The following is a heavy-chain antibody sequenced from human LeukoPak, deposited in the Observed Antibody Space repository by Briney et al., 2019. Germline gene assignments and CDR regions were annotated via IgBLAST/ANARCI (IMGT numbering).Heavy chain of an antibody. J-gene: IGHJ4*02. CDR2: IYTSGST. CDR1: GGSISSYY. V-gene: IGHV4-4*07. Sequence: PSETLSLTCTASGGSISSYYWSWIRQPAGKGLEWIGRIYTSGSTNYNPSLKSRVTMSVDTSKNQFSLNLTSVTAADTAVYYCARWGSIAVARFDYWGQGTLVTVSS. CDR3: ARWGSIAVARFDY. D-gene: IGHD6-6*01.